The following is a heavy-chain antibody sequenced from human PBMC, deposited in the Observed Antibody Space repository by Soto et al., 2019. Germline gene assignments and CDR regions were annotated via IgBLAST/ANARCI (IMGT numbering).Heavy chain of an antibody. V-gene: IGHV1-3*05. Sequence: QVQLVQSGAEEKKPGASVKVSCKASGYTFTSYAMHWVRQAPGQRLEWMGWINAGNGNTKYSQKLQGRVTITREPSASTAYMELSSLRSEVTAVYYCARECSGWPSPFDYWCQGTLVTVSS. D-gene: IGHD6-19*01. CDR1: GYTFTSYA. CDR3: ARECSGWPSPFDY. J-gene: IGHJ4*02. CDR2: INAGNGNT.